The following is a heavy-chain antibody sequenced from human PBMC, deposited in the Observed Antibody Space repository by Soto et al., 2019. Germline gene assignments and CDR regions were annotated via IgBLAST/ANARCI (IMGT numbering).Heavy chain of an antibody. J-gene: IGHJ5*02. CDR1: GGSISSYY. V-gene: IGHV4-59*01. Sequence: SETLSLTCTVSGGSISSYYWSWIRQPPGKGLEWIGYIYYSGSTNYNPSLKSRVTISVDTSKNQFSLKLSSVTAADTAVYYCARGGYNDILTGYSRAKFDPWGQGTLVTVSS. CDR3: ARGGYNDILTGYSRAKFDP. CDR2: IYYSGST. D-gene: IGHD3-9*01.